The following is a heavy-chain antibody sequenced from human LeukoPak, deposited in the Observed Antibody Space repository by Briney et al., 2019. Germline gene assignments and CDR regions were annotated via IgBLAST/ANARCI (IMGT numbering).Heavy chain of an antibody. D-gene: IGHD3-9*01. CDR3: ARKYDILTGQSNWFDP. V-gene: IGHV1-2*02. Sequence: ASVKVSCKASGYTFTTYGISWVRQAPGQGLEWMGWINPNSGGTKYPQKFQGRVTMTRDTSISTAYLEESRLRSDDTAVYYCARKYDILTGQSNWFDPWGQGTLVTVSS. J-gene: IGHJ5*02. CDR1: GYTFTTYG. CDR2: INPNSGGT.